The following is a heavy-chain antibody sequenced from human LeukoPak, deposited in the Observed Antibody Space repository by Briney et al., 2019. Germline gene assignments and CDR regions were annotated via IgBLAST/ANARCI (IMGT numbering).Heavy chain of an antibody. CDR1: GFTFSSYA. V-gene: IGHV3-23*01. Sequence: GGALRLSFATSGFTFSSYAMSWVRQAPGKGLEWVSAISGSGGSTYYADSVKGRFTIPRDNSKNTLYLQMNSLRAEDTAVYYCAKDRGNWNQWGQGTLVTVSS. CDR3: AKDRGNWNQ. CDR2: ISGSGGST. J-gene: IGHJ4*02. D-gene: IGHD1-20*01.